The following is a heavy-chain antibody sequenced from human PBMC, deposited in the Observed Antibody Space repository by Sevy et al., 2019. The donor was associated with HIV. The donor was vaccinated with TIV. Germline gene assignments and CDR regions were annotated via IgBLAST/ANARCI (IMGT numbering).Heavy chain of an antibody. J-gene: IGHJ4*02. CDR2: ISYDGSSK. CDR1: GFTFSSYG. D-gene: IGHD1-1*01. V-gene: IGHV3-30*18. Sequence: GGSLRLSCAASGFTFSSYGMHWVHQAPGKGLEWVALISYDGSSKYYADSVKGRFTISRDNSKNTVYLQMNSLRAEDTAIYYCAKDLGDTTVRVFYFDHWGQGTLVTVSS. CDR3: AKDLGDTTVRVFYFDH.